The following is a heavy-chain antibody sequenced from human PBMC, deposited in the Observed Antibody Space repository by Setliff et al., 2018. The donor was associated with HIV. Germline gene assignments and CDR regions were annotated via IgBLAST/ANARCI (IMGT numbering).Heavy chain of an antibody. J-gene: IGHJ4*02. CDR3: ARVTQDSSGPRFDY. V-gene: IGHV3-48*01. CDR1: GFTFSIYN. CDR2: ISSGGSTR. Sequence: AGGSLRLSCAVSGFTFSIYNMNWVRQAPGKGLEWVSYISSGGSTRYYADSVKGRFTISRDNAKNSLYLQMNSLGAEDTAVYYCARVTQDSSGPRFDYWGQGTLVTVSS. D-gene: IGHD3-22*01.